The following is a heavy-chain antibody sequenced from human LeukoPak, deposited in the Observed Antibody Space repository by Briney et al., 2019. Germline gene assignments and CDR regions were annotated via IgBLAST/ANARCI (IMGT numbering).Heavy chain of an antibody. Sequence: HTGGSLRLSCAASGFTFSGSAMHWVRQASGKGLEWVGRIRSKANSYATAYAASVKGRFTISRDDSKNTAYLQMNSLKTEDTAVYYCTSSSYYDSSGYPFDYWGQGTLVTVSS. D-gene: IGHD3-22*01. CDR2: IRSKANSYAT. CDR3: TSSSYYDSSGYPFDY. V-gene: IGHV3-73*01. J-gene: IGHJ4*02. CDR1: GFTFSGSA.